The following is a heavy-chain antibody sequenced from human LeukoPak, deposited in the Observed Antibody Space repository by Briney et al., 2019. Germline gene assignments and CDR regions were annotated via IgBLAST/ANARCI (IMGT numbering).Heavy chain of an antibody. V-gene: IGHV3-30*18. Sequence: GGSLRLSCAASVFIFDTYGMLCVRGAPGKGLEWVAVIAYDGSNQYHADSVKGRFTISRDNSKNTLYLQMNSLRGEDTAVYYCAKEKAIGTINYGLDVWGQGTTVTVSS. CDR1: VFIFDTYG. J-gene: IGHJ6*02. D-gene: IGHD1-1*01. CDR2: IAYDGSNQ. CDR3: AKEKAIGTINYGLDV.